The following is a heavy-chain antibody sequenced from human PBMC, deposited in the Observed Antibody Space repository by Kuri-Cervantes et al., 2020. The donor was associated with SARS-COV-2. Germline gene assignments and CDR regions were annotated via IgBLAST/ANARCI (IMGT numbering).Heavy chain of an antibody. CDR2: ISYDGSNK. CDR3: AKAIVGATTIVPDY. Sequence: GGSLRLSCAASGFTFSSYGMHWVRQAPGKGLEWVAVISYDGSNKYYADSVKGRFTISRDNSKNTQYLQMNSLRAEDTAVYYCAKAIVGATTIVPDYWGQGTLVTVSS. D-gene: IGHD1-26*01. CDR1: GFTFSSYG. J-gene: IGHJ4*02. V-gene: IGHV3-30*18.